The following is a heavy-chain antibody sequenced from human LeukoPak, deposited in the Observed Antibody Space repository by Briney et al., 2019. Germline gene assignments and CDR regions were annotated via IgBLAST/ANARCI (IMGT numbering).Heavy chain of an antibody. CDR2: INHSGST. CDR1: GGSFSGYY. V-gene: IGHV4-34*01. CDR3: ARGSPRRVRGVRSENFDY. J-gene: IGHJ4*02. Sequence: SETLSLTCAVYGGSFSGYYWSWIRQPPGKGLEWIGEINHSGSTNYNPSLKSRVTISVDTSKNQFSLKLSSVTAADTAVYYCARGSPRRVRGVRSENFDYWGQGTLVPSPQ. D-gene: IGHD3-10*01.